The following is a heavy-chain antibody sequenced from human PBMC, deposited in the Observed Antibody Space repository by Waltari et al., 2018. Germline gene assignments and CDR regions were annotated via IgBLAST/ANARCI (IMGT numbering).Heavy chain of an antibody. CDR3: ARGVGAVAGPYFDY. V-gene: IGHV4-4*07. D-gene: IGHD6-19*01. Sequence: QVQLQESGPGLVKTSETLSLTCTVSGGSISTYYWTWIRQPAGKGLEWIGRNNTGGNTNHNPSLKSRVTMSVDTSKNQFSLTLSSVTAADTAVYYCARGVGAVAGPYFDYWGQGTLITVSS. CDR2: NNTGGNT. CDR1: GGSISTYY. J-gene: IGHJ4*02.